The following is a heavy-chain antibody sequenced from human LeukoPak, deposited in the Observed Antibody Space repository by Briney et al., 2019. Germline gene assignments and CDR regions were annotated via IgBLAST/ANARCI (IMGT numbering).Heavy chain of an antibody. CDR2: IWYDGSNK. D-gene: IGHD3-22*01. CDR3: ARGPGYYYDSSGSEGGDY. CDR1: GFTFNSYG. Sequence: GGSLRLSCAASGFTFNSYGMHRVRQAPGKGLEWVAVIWYDGSNKYYADSVKGRFTISRDNSKNPLYLQMNSLRAEDTAVYYCARGPGYYYDSSGSEGGDYWGQGTLVTVSS. V-gene: IGHV3-33*01. J-gene: IGHJ4*02.